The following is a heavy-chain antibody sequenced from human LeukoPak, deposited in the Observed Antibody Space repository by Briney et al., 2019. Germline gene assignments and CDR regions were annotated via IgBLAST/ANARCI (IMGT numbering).Heavy chain of an antibody. CDR3: ARDQELTPGGASFDY. CDR2: ITGNSNYI. CDR1: GFTFSIYS. D-gene: IGHD1-26*01. V-gene: IGHV3-21*01. J-gene: IGHJ4*02. Sequence: GGSLRLSCAASGFTFSIYSINWVRQAPGKGLEWVSFITGNSNYIYYADSVKGRFTISRDNAKNSLYLQMNSLRAEDTAVYYCARDQELTPGGASFDYWGQGTLVTVSS.